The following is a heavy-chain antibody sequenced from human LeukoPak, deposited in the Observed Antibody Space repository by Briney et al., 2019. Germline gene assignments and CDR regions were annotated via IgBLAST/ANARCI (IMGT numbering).Heavy chain of an antibody. V-gene: IGHV3-7*04. CDR2: IKEDGSER. CDR1: GFTFSSYW. CDR3: ARHQRQWLVPFDY. J-gene: IGHJ4*02. D-gene: IGHD6-19*01. Sequence: PGGPLRLSCAASGFTFSSYWMNWVRQAPGKGLEWVANIKEDGSERYSVASVKGRFTISRDNAKNSLYLQMNSLRAEDTAVYYCARHQRQWLVPFDYWGQGTLVTVSS.